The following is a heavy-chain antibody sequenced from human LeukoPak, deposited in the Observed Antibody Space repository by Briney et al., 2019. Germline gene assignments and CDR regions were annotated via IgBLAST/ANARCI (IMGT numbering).Heavy chain of an antibody. CDR1: GGSINGYY. J-gene: IGHJ4*02. CDR2: INHSGST. D-gene: IGHD2-15*01. CDR3: ARMVVAAINFDY. V-gene: IGHV4-34*01. Sequence: SETLSLSCTVSGGSINGYYWSWIRQPPGKGLEWIGEINHSGSTNYNPSLKSRVTISVDTSKNQFSLKLSSVTAADTAVYYCARMVVAAINFDYWGQGTLVTVSS.